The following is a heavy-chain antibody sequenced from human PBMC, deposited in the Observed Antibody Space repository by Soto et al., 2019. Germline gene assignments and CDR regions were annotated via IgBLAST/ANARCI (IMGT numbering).Heavy chain of an antibody. Sequence: PGESLKISCKGSGYSFTSYWISWVRQMPGKGLEWMGRIDPSDSYTNYSPSFQGHVTISADKSISTAYLQWSSLKASDTAMYYCARHTSYCSGGSGYSGYYYYGMDVWGQGTTVTVSS. CDR1: GYSFTSYW. D-gene: IGHD2-15*01. V-gene: IGHV5-10-1*01. CDR2: IDPSDSYT. J-gene: IGHJ6*02. CDR3: ARHTSYCSGGSGYSGYYYYGMDV.